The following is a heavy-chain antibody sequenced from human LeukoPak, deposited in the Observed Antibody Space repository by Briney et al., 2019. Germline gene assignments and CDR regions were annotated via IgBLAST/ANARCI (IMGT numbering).Heavy chain of an antibody. CDR2: IKDDGSEQ. D-gene: IGHD1-26*01. CDR1: GIRFSNYW. J-gene: IGHJ4*02. Sequence: GGSLSLSCAVSGIRFSNYWMRWARQAPGGGREWGGNIKDDGSEQYYVDSVKGRFTISRDNAKKSLYLQMNSLRVEDTAVYYCVTDDSRYGGSPDYWGQGTLLTVSS. CDR3: VTDDSRYGGSPDY. V-gene: IGHV3-7*01.